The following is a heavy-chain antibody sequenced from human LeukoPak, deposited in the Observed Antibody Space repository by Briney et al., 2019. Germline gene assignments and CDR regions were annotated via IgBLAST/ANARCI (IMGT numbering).Heavy chain of an antibody. V-gene: IGHV4-34*01. CDR3: ARRRSYGTWVHYDY. J-gene: IGHJ4*02. CDR2: INHSGST. Sequence: PSETLSLTCAVYGGSFSGYYWSWIRQPPGKGLEWIGEINHSGSTSSNPSPKSLDTRSVDTSKNHFSLNQSPVTAAHTAVYYGARRRSYGTWVHYDYWVQGTLVTVSP. CDR1: GGSFSGYY. D-gene: IGHD5-18*01.